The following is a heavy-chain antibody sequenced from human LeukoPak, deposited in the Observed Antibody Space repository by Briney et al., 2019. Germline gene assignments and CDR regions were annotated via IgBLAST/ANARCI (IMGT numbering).Heavy chain of an antibody. V-gene: IGHV4-39*07. J-gene: IGHJ4*02. CDR3: ARVLPHGDFKDY. D-gene: IGHD4-17*01. CDR1: GGSISSSYYY. CDR2: INYNGIT. Sequence: PSETLSLTCTVSGGSISSSYYYWGWIRQPPGKGLEWIGNINYNGITYYNPSLKSRVTISVDTSKNQFSLKLSSVTAADTAVYYCARVLPHGDFKDYWGQGTLVTVSS.